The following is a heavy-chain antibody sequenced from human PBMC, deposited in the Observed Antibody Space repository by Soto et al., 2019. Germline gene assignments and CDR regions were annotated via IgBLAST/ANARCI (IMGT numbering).Heavy chain of an antibody. J-gene: IGHJ6*02. V-gene: IGHV4-61*08. Sequence: PSETLSLTCTVSGGSISSGGYYWSWIRQHPGKGLEWIGYIYYSGSTNYNPSLKSRVTISVDTSKNQFSLKLSSVTAADTAVYYCARDYYYGSGRVFYYYGMDVWGQGTTVTVSS. D-gene: IGHD3-10*01. CDR3: ARDYYYGSGRVFYYYGMDV. CDR2: IYYSGST. CDR1: GGSISSGGYY.